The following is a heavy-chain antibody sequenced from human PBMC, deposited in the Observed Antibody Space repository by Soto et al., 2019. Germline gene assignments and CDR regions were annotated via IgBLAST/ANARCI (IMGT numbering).Heavy chain of an antibody. J-gene: IGHJ6*02. V-gene: IGHV3-21*01. CDR2: ISSSSSYT. CDR3: ASKPRGILAAAGTGYYYYGMDV. Sequence: GGSLRLSCAASGFTFSRYSMNWVRQAPGKGLEWVSSISSSSSYTYYADSVKGRFTISRDNAKNSVYLQMNSLRAEDTAVYYCASKPRGILAAAGTGYYYYGMDVWGQGTTVTVSS. CDR1: GFTFSRYS. D-gene: IGHD6-13*01.